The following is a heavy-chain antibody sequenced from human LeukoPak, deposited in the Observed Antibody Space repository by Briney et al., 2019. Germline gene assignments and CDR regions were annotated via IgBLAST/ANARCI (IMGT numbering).Heavy chain of an antibody. Sequence: GGSLRLSCAASGSTVSSNYMSWVRQAPGKGLEWVSVIYSGGSTYYADSVKGRFTISRDNSKNTLYLQMNSLRAEDTAVYYCASPASTVTTGIDYWGQGTLVTVSS. CDR2: IYSGGST. V-gene: IGHV3-66*01. J-gene: IGHJ4*02. CDR1: GSTVSSNY. CDR3: ASPASTVTTGIDY. D-gene: IGHD4-17*01.